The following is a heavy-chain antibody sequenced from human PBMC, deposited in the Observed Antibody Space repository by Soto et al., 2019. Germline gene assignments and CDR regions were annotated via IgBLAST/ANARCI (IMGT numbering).Heavy chain of an antibody. CDR1: GYTLTELS. D-gene: IGHD1-26*01. V-gene: IGHV1-24*01. Sequence: SVKVSCKVSGYTLTELSMHWVRQAPGKGLEWMGGFDPEDGETIYAQKFQGRVTMTEDTSTDTAYMELSSLRSEDTAVYYCATDLMIRGSSSAGMGYSGQGPLVTVSS. J-gene: IGHJ4*02. CDR2: FDPEDGET. CDR3: ATDLMIRGSSSAGMGY.